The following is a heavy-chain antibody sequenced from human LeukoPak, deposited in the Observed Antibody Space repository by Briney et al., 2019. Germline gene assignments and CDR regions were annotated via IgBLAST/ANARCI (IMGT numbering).Heavy chain of an antibody. D-gene: IGHD2-15*01. V-gene: IGHV4-38-2*02. CDR3: ARVTSGGYYYNHYYMDV. CDR2: IYHSGRT. Sequence: KASETLSLTCTVSGYSISSGYYWGWIRQPPGKGLEWIGSIYHSGRTFYNPSLKSRVTISVDTSKNQFSLKLTSVTAADTAVYYCARVTSGGYYYNHYYMDVWGKGTTVTISS. J-gene: IGHJ6*03. CDR1: GYSISSGYY.